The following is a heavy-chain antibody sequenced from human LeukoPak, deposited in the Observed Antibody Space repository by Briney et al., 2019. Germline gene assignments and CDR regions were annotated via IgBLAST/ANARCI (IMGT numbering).Heavy chain of an antibody. V-gene: IGHV4-34*01. J-gene: IGHJ4*02. Sequence: PSETLSLTCGVFGGSFSGYYWTWIRQPPGKGLEWLGSIYYSGSTYYNPSLKSRVTISVDTSKNQFSLNLYSVTAADTAVFYCARSYYYDYRQIDYWGQGTLVTVSS. CDR2: IYYSGST. CDR1: GGSFSGYY. CDR3: ARSYYYDYRQIDY. D-gene: IGHD3-22*01.